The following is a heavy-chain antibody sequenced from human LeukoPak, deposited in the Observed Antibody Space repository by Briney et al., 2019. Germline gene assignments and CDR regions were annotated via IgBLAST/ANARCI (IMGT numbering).Heavy chain of an antibody. CDR1: GFTFSSYS. CDR3: ARDDGDYYDSSGYYYYYYYMDV. D-gene: IGHD3-22*01. J-gene: IGHJ6*03. V-gene: IGHV3-21*01. CDR2: ISSSSSYI. Sequence: GSLRLSCAASGFTFSSYSMNWVRQAPGKGLEWVSSISSSSSYIYYADSVKGRFTISRDNAKNSLYLQMNSLRAEDTAVYYCARDDGDYYDSSGYYYYYYYMDVWGKGTTVTVSS.